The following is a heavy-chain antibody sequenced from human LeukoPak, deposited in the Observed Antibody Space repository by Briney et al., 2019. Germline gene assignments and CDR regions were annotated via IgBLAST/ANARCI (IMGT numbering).Heavy chain of an antibody. CDR3: AKFRGSEKTVIDC. J-gene: IGHJ4*02. CDR1: GFTFSSYA. CDR2: ISGGGGRT. Sequence: GGSLRLSCAASGFTFSSYAMSWVRQAPGKGLEWVSTISGGGGRTWYADSVKGRFTISRYNSKNTVDVQLNSLRAEDTAVYYCAKFRGSEKTVIDCWGQGTLVTVSS. V-gene: IGHV3-23*01. D-gene: IGHD3-16*01.